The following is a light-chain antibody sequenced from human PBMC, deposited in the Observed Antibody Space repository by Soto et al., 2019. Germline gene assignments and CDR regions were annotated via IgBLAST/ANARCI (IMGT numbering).Light chain of an antibody. CDR1: QSFSAW. J-gene: IGKJ4*01. CDR2: KAS. CDR3: QQYSSYPLT. Sequence: DIQMTQSPSTLSASVGDRVTITCRASQSFSAWLAWYQQKPGKAPKLLIYKASTLESGVPSRFSGSGSGTEYTLTISSLQPDDFATYYCQQYSSYPLTFGGGTKVEIK. V-gene: IGKV1-5*03.